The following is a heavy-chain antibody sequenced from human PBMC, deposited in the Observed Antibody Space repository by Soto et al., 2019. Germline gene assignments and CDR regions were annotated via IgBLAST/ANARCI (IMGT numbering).Heavy chain of an antibody. Sequence: GGSLRLSCAASGFTFSSYAMSWVRQAPGKGLEWVSAISGSGGSTYYADSVKGRFTISRDNSKNTLYLQMNSLRAEDTAVYYCAKDFMITFGGVIVRGYFDYWGQGTLVTVSS. V-gene: IGHV3-23*01. CDR3: AKDFMITFGGVIVRGYFDY. J-gene: IGHJ4*02. CDR1: GFTFSSYA. CDR2: ISGSGGST. D-gene: IGHD3-16*02.